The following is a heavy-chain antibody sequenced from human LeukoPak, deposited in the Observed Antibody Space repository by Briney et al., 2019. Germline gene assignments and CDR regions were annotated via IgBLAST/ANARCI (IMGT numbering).Heavy chain of an antibody. V-gene: IGHV3-11*01. Sequence: GGSLRLSCAASGFTFSDYYMSWIRQAPGKGLEWVSYISSSGSTIYYADSVKGRFTISRDNAKNSLYLQMNSLRAEDTAVYYCARDPSGSPPRAFDIWGQGTMVTVSS. CDR3: ARDPSGSPPRAFDI. J-gene: IGHJ3*02. CDR1: GFTFSDYY. D-gene: IGHD3-3*01. CDR2: ISSSGSTI.